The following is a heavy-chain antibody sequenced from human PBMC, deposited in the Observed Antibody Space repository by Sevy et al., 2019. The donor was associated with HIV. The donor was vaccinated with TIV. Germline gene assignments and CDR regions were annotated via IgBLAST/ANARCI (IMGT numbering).Heavy chain of an antibody. Sequence: GESLKISCKGSGYTFTSYWIAWVRQMPGKGLEWMGIIYPGDSDTRYSPSFEGQVTISADKSITTAYLQWSSLKASDIAVYYCARRDLLAGSDYWGQGTLVTVSS. J-gene: IGHJ4*02. CDR3: ARRDLLAGSDY. V-gene: IGHV5-51*01. CDR2: IYPGDSDT. CDR1: GYTFTSYW. D-gene: IGHD6-19*01.